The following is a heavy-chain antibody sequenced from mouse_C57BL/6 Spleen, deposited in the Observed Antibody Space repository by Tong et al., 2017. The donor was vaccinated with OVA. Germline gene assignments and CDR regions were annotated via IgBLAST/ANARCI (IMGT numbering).Heavy chain of an antibody. V-gene: IGHV5-17*01. CDR2: ISSGSSTI. Sequence: EVQLQESGGGLVKPGGSLKLSCAASGFTFSDYGMHWVRQAPEKGLEWIAYISSGSSTIYYADTVKGRFTISRDNAKNSMFLQMTSLRSEDTAMYDCARMGGFAYWGQGTLVTVSA. CDR1: GFTFSDYG. D-gene: IGHD4-1*01. J-gene: IGHJ3*01. CDR3: ARMGGFAY.